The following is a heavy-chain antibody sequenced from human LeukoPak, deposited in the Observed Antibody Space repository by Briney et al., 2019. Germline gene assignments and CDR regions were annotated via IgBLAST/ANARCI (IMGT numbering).Heavy chain of an antibody. D-gene: IGHD3-10*01. CDR1: GFTFDDYA. J-gene: IGHJ4*02. CDR3: AKAVGYGSGSYQDYYFDY. V-gene: IGHV3-9*01. Sequence: GGSLRLSCAASGFTFDDYAMHWVRQAPGKGLEWVSGISWNSGSIGYADSVKGRFTTSRDNAKNSLYLQMNSLRAEDTALYYCAKAVGYGSGSYQDYYFDYWGQGTLVTVSS. CDR2: ISWNSGSI.